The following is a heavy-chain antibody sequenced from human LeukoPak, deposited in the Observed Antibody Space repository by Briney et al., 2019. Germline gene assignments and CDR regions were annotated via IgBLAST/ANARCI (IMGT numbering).Heavy chain of an antibody. CDR3: ARDSGDYVFRSAFDI. V-gene: IGHV3-48*03. CDR1: GFTFSSYE. CDR2: ISSSGSTI. Sequence: GGSLRLSCAASGFTFSSYEMNWVRQAPGKGLEWVSYISSSGSTIYYADSVKGRFTISRDNAKNSLYLQMNSLRAEDTAVYYCARDSGDYVFRSAFDIWGQGTMVAVSS. D-gene: IGHD4-17*01. J-gene: IGHJ3*02.